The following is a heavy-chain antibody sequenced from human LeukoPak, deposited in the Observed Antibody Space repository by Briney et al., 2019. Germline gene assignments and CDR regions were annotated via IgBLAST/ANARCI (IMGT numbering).Heavy chain of an antibody. CDR1: GGSISNYY. D-gene: IGHD3-16*01. V-gene: IGHV4-59*08. CDR3: ASHRGV. Sequence: PSETLSLTCTVSGGSISNYYWSWIRQPPGKGLEWIGYIYYSGSTNYNPSLKSRVTISVDTSKNQFSLKLSSVTAADTAVYYCASHRGVWGQGTLVTVSS. J-gene: IGHJ4*02. CDR2: IYYSGST.